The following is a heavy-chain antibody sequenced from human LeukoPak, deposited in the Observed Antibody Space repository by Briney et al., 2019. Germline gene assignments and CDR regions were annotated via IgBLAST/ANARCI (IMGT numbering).Heavy chain of an antibody. J-gene: IGHJ4*02. V-gene: IGHV4-4*07. CDR3: ARAPMVRGVIPYFDY. Sequence: SETLSLTCTVSGGSISSYYWSWIRQPAGKGLEWIGRIYTSGRTNYNPSLKSRVTMSVDTSKNQFSLKLSSVTAADTAVYYCARAPMVRGVIPYFDYWGQGTLVTVSS. CDR2: IYTSGRT. D-gene: IGHD3-10*01. CDR1: GGSISSYY.